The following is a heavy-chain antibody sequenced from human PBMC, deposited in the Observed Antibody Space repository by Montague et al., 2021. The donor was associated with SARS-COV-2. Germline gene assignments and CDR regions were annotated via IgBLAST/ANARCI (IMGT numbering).Heavy chain of an antibody. CDR2: INHSGST. Sequence: SETLSLTCAGYGESFSGYYWSWIRQPQGKGLEWIGEINHSGSTNYNPSLKSRVTISVGTSKNQFSLKLSSVTAADTAVYYCASLTLGYCSSTSCYSDWFDPWGQGTLVTVSS. D-gene: IGHD2-2*02. CDR1: GESFSGYY. V-gene: IGHV4-34*01. CDR3: ASLTLGYCSSTSCYSDWFDP. J-gene: IGHJ5*02.